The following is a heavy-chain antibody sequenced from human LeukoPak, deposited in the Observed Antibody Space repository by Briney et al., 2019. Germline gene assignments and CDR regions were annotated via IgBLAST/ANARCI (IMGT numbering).Heavy chain of an antibody. CDR3: AGRGYFDY. CDR1: GGSISSGGYY. CDR2: IYYSGSA. J-gene: IGHJ4*02. V-gene: IGHV4-61*09. Sequence: SQTLSLTCTVSGGSISSGGYYWGWIRQPPGKRLEWIGHIYYSGSAYYNPSLKSRVTISIDTSKNQFSLKLTSVTAADTAIYYCAGRGYFDYWGQGILVTVSA. D-gene: IGHD3-10*01.